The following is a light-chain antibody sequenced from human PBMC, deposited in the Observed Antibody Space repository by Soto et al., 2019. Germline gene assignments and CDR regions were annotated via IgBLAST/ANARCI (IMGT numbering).Light chain of an antibody. CDR3: QQSHSVPFT. Sequence: DIQMTQSPLSLSASVGDRVTITCRASQRISDYVNWYQQKPGKAPKLLIFAASSLPSGVPSRFSGSGSGTDFTLAISSVQPEDYATYHCQQSHSVPFTFGPGTKVHIE. CDR1: QRISDY. J-gene: IGKJ3*01. CDR2: AAS. V-gene: IGKV1-39*01.